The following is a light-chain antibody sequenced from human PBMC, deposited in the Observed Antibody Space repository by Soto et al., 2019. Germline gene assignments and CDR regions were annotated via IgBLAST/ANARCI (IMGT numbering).Light chain of an antibody. CDR1: QTVTNN. V-gene: IGKV3-15*01. J-gene: IGKJ5*01. Sequence: EIVGTQSPGTLSSPPGERATLSRRSFQTVTNNYLAWYQQKPGQAPRLIIYGASTRATGIPARFSGSGSGTEFTLTISSLQSEDFAVYYCQQYKNWPTITFGQGTRVENK. CDR3: QQYKNWPTIT. CDR2: GAS.